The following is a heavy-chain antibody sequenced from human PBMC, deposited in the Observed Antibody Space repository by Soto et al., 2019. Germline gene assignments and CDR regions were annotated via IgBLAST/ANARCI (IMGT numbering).Heavy chain of an antibody. V-gene: IGHV4-61*01. J-gene: IGHJ4*02. CDR3: ARAPLGIVATIDYFDY. CDR2: VYYSGST. CDR1: GGSVSSSSYC. D-gene: IGHD5-12*01. Sequence: SETLSLTCTVPGGSVSSSSYCWSWIRQPPGKGLEWIAYVYYSGSTNYNPSLKSRVTISVDTSQNQFSLKLSSVTAADTAVYYCARAPLGIVATIDYFDYWGQGTLVTVS.